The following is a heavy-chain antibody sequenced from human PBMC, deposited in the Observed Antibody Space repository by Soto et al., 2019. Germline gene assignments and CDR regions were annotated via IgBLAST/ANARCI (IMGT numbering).Heavy chain of an antibody. CDR3: ARDNNWNASYYGMDV. J-gene: IGHJ6*02. Sequence: ASVKVSCKASGYTFTGYYMHWVRQAPGQGLEWMGWINPNSGGTNYAQKFQGWVTMTRDTSISTAYMELSRLRSDDTAVYYCARDNNWNASYYGMDVWGQGTTFTVSS. V-gene: IGHV1-2*04. CDR2: INPNSGGT. CDR1: GYTFTGYY. D-gene: IGHD1-1*01.